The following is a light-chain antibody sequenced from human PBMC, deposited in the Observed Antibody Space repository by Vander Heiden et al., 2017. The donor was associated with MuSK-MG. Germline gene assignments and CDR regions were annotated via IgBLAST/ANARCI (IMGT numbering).Light chain of an antibody. CDR2: AAS. V-gene: IGKV1-39*01. J-gene: IGKJ5*01. CDR1: QSISSY. Sequence: DLQTTQSPSSLSASVGDRVTITCRASQSISSYLNWYQQKPGKAPKLLIYAASSLQSGVPSRFISSGSGTDFTLIISSLQPEDVATYYCQQRYSTPPITFGQGTRLEIK. CDR3: QQRYSTPPIT.